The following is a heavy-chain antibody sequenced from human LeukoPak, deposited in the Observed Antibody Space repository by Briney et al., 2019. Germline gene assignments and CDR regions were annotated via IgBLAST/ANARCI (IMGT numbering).Heavy chain of an antibody. CDR1: GGSINSGGYY. CDR3: ARAGPFWSGLVRFDP. Sequence: SETLSLTCTVSGGSINSGGYYWNWIRQHPGKGLEWIGYIYHSGSTYYNPSHKSRVTISVDMSKNQFYLQLSSVTAADTDVYYCARAGPFWSGLVRFDPWGQGTLVTVST. CDR2: IYHSGST. V-gene: IGHV4-31*03. J-gene: IGHJ5*02. D-gene: IGHD3-3*01.